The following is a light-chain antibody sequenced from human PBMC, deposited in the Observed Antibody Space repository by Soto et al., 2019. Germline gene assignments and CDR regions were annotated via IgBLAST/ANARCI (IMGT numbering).Light chain of an antibody. Sequence: SVLTQPHSVSAAPGQKVTISCSGSSSNIGGNSVSWYQQLPGTAPKLLIYDDNKRPSGIPDRFSGSKSGTSATLGITGFQTGDEADYYCGSWDSSLCAYVFGTGTKVTVL. V-gene: IGLV1-51*01. CDR2: DDN. J-gene: IGLJ1*01. CDR1: SSNIGGNS. CDR3: GSWDSSLCAYV.